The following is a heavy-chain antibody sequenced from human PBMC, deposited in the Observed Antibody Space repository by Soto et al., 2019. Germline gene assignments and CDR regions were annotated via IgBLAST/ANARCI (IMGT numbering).Heavy chain of an antibody. CDR2: ISGSGGST. CDR3: AKSLGDMVTFGGVTIVTLGDY. CDR1: GFTFSSYG. V-gene: IGHV3-23*01. Sequence: EVQLLESGGGLVQPGGSLRLSCAASGFTFSSYGLSWVRQAPGKGLEWVSGISGSGGSTYYADSVKGRFTISRDNSKNTLYLQMNSLRAEDTAVYYCAKSLGDMVTFGGVTIVTLGDYWGQGTLVTVTS. D-gene: IGHD3-16*01. J-gene: IGHJ4*02.